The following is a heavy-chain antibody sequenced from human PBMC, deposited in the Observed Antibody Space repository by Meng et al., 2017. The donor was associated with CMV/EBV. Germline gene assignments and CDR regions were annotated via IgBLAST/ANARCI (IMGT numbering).Heavy chain of an antibody. Sequence: LELVWSGAEVQKPGASVKVSCKASGYPFTGYYMHWVRQAPGQGLEWRGWINPNSGGTNYAQKFQGRVTMTRDTSISTAYMELSRLRSDDTAVYYCATYIGNYINWYFDLWGRGTLVTVSS. CDR3: ATYIGNYINWYFDL. CDR1: GYPFTGYY. J-gene: IGHJ2*01. CDR2: INPNSGGT. D-gene: IGHD1-7*01. V-gene: IGHV1-2*02.